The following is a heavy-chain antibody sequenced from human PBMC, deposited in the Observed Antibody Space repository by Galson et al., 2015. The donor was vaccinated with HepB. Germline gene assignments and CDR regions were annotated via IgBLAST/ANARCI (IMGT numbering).Heavy chain of an antibody. CDR3: ARGLRSSWSIGDY. D-gene: IGHD6-13*01. Sequence: SVKVSCKASGYTFTSYAMHWVRQAPGQGLEWMGWINTNTGNPTYAQGFTGRFVFSLDTSASTAYLQISSLKAEDTAVYYCARGLRSSWSIGDYWGQGTLVTVSS. CDR2: INTNTGNP. CDR1: GYTFTSYA. V-gene: IGHV7-4-1*02. J-gene: IGHJ4*02.